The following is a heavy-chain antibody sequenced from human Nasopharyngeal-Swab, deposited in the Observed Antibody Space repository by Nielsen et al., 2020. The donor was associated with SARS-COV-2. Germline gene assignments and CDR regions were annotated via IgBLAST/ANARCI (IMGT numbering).Heavy chain of an antibody. V-gene: IGHV4-61*08. CDR2: IYYSGST. CDR1: GGSINSGDSC. CDR3: ARTIGASRGYSYGSYYYMDV. Sequence: GSLRLSCTVSGGSINSGDSCWSWIRQHPGKGLEWIGYIYYSGSTNYNPSLKSRVTISVDTSKNQFSLKLSSVTAADTAVYYCARTIGASRGYSYGSYYYMDVWGKGTTVTVSS. J-gene: IGHJ6*03. D-gene: IGHD5-18*01.